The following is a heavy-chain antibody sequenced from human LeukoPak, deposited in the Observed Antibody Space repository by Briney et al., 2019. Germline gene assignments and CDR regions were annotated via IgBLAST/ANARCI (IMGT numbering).Heavy chain of an antibody. CDR3: ATAPGYCSGGSCYPNWFDP. CDR2: IIPILGIA. J-gene: IGHJ5*02. Sequence: SVKVSCKASGGTFSSYAISWVRQAPGQGREWMGRIIPILGIANYAQKFQGRVTITADKSTSTAYMELSSLRSEDTAVYYCATAPGYCSGGSCYPNWFDPWGQGTLVTVSS. CDR1: GGTFSSYA. D-gene: IGHD2-15*01. V-gene: IGHV1-69*04.